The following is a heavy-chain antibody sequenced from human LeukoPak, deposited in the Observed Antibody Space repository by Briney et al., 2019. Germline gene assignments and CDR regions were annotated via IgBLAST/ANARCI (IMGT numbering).Heavy chain of an antibody. Sequence: SETLSLTCAVYGGSFSGYYWSWVRQPPGKGLEWIGEISHIGSTNYNPSLESRVTISVDTSKNQFSLKLSSVTAADTAVYYCARGRWEVRFDPWGQGTLVTVS. CDR2: ISHIGST. CDR1: GGSFSGYY. D-gene: IGHD1-26*01. V-gene: IGHV4-34*01. CDR3: ARGRWEVRFDP. J-gene: IGHJ5*02.